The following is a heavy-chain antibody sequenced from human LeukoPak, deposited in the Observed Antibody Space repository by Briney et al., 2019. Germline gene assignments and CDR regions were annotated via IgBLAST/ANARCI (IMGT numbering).Heavy chain of an antibody. V-gene: IGHV4-59*01. Sequence: SETLSLTCSVSSGSISSYYWSWIRQPPGKGLEWIGYIYYSGSTNHNPSLRSRVTISVDTSNNQFSLKMSSVTAADTAVYYCARARIAVSYFDYWGQGALVTVSS. CDR3: ARARIAVSYFDY. CDR1: SGSISSYY. D-gene: IGHD6-6*01. J-gene: IGHJ4*02. CDR2: IYYSGST.